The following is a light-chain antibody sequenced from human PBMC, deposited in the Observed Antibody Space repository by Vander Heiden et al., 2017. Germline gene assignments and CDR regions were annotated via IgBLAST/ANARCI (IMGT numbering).Light chain of an antibody. CDR3: MQGTHWPWT. J-gene: IGKJ1*01. CDR2: KVS. Sequence: DVVMTQSPLSLPVTLGPPASISCRSRHSLVYSDGNIYLNWCQQRPGQSPRRLMYKVSNRDSGVPDRFSGSGSGTDFTLRISRVEAEDVGVYYCMQGTHWPWTFGQGTKVEIK. CDR1: HSLVYSDGNIY. V-gene: IGKV2-30*01.